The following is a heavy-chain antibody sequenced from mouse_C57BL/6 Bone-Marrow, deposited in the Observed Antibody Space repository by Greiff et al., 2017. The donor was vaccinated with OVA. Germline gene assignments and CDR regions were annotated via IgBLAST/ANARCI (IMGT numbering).Heavy chain of an antibody. D-gene: IGHD1-1*01. V-gene: IGHV1-4*01. CDR1: GYTFTSYT. CDR2: INPSSGYT. CDR3: ASGGRYYYGSS. Sequence: VQLQQSGAELARPGASVKMSCKASGYTFTSYTMHWVKQRPGQGLEWIGYINPSSGYTKYNQKFKDKATLTADKSSSTAYMQLSSLTSEDSAVYYCASGGRYYYGSSWGQGTLVTVSA. J-gene: IGHJ3*01.